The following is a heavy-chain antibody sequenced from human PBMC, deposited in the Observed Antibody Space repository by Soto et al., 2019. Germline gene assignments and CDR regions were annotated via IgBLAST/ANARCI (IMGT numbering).Heavy chain of an antibody. CDR2: ISGSGGST. D-gene: IGHD5-18*01. V-gene: IGHV3-23*01. CDR1: GFAFSSYA. J-gene: IGHJ4*02. Sequence: GGSLRLSCAASGFAFSSYAMSWVRQAPGKGLEWVSAISGSGGSTYYADSVKGRFTISRDNSKNTLYLQMNSLRAEDTAVYYCAKRRGYSYGHDDYWGQGTLVTVSS. CDR3: AKRRGYSYGHDDY.